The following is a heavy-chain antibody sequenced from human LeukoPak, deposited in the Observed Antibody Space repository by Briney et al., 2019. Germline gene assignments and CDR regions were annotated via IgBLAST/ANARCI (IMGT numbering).Heavy chain of an antibody. CDR3: ARRSGSYPSYYFDY. Sequence: SETLSLTCTVSGGSISSSSYYWGWIRQPPGKGLEWIGGIYYSGSTYYNPSLKSRVTISVDTSKNQFSLKLSSVTAADTAVYYCARRSGSYPSYYFDYWGQGTLVTVSS. V-gene: IGHV4-39*01. CDR1: GGSISSSSYY. J-gene: IGHJ4*02. D-gene: IGHD1-26*01. CDR2: IYYSGST.